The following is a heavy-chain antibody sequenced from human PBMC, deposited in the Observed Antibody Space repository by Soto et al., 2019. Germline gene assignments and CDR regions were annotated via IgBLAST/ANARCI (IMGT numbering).Heavy chain of an antibody. CDR3: ARTGKVRGVISAGYYHMDV. CDR1: GGSISSSSYY. CDR2: IYYSGST. V-gene: IGHV4-39*01. J-gene: IGHJ6*03. D-gene: IGHD3-10*01. Sequence: QLQLQESGPGLVKPSETLSLTCTVSGGSISSSSYYWGWIRQPPGKGLEWIGSIYYSGSTYYNPSLKSRVTISVGTSKNQVSPKLSSGTAAETAVYYCARTGKVRGVISAGYYHMDVWGKGTTVTVSS.